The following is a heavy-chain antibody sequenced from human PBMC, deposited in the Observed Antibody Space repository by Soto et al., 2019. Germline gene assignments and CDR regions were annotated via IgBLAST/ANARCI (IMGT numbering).Heavy chain of an antibody. CDR1: GYTFSSSY. CDR3: ASGGYTYGFSAMDV. D-gene: IGHD5-18*01. V-gene: IGHV1-46*01. CDR2: INPSGFST. J-gene: IGHJ6*02. Sequence: QVQLVQSGAEVKKPGASVKISCKASGYTFSSSYIHWVRQAPGQGLEWMGLINPSGFSTDYAQTFQCRVTVTRDTSTSTVYMELSSLRSEDTAVYYCASGGYTYGFSAMDVWGPGTTVAVSS.